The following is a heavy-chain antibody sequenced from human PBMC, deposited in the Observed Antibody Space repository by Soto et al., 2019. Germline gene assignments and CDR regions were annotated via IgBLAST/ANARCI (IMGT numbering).Heavy chain of an antibody. J-gene: IGHJ6*02. CDR2: IYWDDDK. CDR1: GFSLTTSGVG. V-gene: IGHV2-5*02. Sequence: QITLKESGPTLVKPTQTLTLTCTFSGFSLTTSGVGVGWIRQPPGKALEWLALIYWDDDKRYSPSLTSRLTITNNTSNNQLVRTKTNKHPLDTATYYCARVLVVVANYVMHVWGPGTT. CDR3: ARVLVVVANYVMHV. D-gene: IGHD2-15*01.